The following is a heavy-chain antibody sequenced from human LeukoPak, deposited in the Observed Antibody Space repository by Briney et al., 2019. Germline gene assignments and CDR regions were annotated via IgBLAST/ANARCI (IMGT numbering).Heavy chain of an antibody. CDR2: INPNSGGA. D-gene: IGHD5-24*01. V-gene: IGHV1-2*02. CDR3: AREMATIVNQFDY. CDR1: GYTFTDYY. J-gene: IGHJ4*02. Sequence: ASVKVSCKASGYTFTDYYMHWVRQAPGQGLEWMGWINPNSGGANYAQTFQGRVTMTRDTSISTAYMELRSLRSDDTAVYYCAREMATIVNQFDYWGQGTLVTVSS.